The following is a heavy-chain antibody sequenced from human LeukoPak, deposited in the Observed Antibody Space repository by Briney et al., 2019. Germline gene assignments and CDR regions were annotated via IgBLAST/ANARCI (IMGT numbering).Heavy chain of an antibody. D-gene: IGHD1-14*01. CDR1: GFTVITND. CDR3: ARGVEPLAANTLAY. CDR2: LYSDGNT. Sequence: GGSLRLSCAASGFTVITNDMTWVRQAPGKGLEWVSVLYSDGNTKYADSVQGRFFISRDNSKNTLYLEMNSLSPDDTAVYYCARGVEPLAANTLAYWGQGTLVTVSS. V-gene: IGHV3-53*01. J-gene: IGHJ4*02.